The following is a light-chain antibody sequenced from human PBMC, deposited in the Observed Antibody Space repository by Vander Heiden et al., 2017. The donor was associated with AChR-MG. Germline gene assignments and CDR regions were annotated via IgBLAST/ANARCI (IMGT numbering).Light chain of an antibody. J-gene: IGLJ2*01. V-gene: IGLV1-40*01. CDR3: QSYDSSLSGVV. CDR1: SSHIGAGFD. CDR2: GNS. Sequence: QSVLTQPPSVSGAPGQRVTISCTGSSSHIGAGFDFHWSQHLPGTAPKLLILGNSNRPSGVPDRFSGSKSGTSASLAITGLQAEDEADYYCQSYDSSLSGVVFGGGTKLTVL.